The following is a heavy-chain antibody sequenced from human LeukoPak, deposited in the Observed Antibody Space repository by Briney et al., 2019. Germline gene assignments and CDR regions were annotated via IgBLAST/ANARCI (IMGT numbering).Heavy chain of an antibody. Sequence: PSETLSLTCTVSGGSISSHYWSWIRQPPGKGLEWIGYIYYSGSTNYNPSLKSRVTISVDTSKNQFSLKLSSVTAADTAVYYCARDPPSMAHYYYGMDVWGQGTTVTVSS. CDR3: ARDPPSMAHYYYGMDV. CDR2: IYYSGST. J-gene: IGHJ6*02. CDR1: GGSISSHY. V-gene: IGHV4-59*11. D-gene: IGHD5-24*01.